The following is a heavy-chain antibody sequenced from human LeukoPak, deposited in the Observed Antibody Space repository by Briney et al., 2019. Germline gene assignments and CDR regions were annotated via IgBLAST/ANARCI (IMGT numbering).Heavy chain of an antibody. D-gene: IGHD3-22*01. CDR3: AKDSLFYYDSSAYYPYFDY. CDR2: ISGSGGST. Sequence: VGSLRLSCAASGFTFSSYAMSWVRQAPGKGLEWVSAISGSGGSTYYADSVKGRFTISRGNSKNTLHLQMNSLRAEDTALYYCAKDSLFYYDSSAYYPYFDYWGQGTLVTVSS. J-gene: IGHJ4*02. V-gene: IGHV3-23*01. CDR1: GFTFSSYA.